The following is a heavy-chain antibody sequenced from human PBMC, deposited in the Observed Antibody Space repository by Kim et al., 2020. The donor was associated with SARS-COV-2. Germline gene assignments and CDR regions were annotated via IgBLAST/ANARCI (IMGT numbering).Heavy chain of an antibody. CDR1: GFTVSHNY. J-gene: IGHJ4*02. CDR3: AREYGGNYYFDC. D-gene: IGHD1-26*01. CDR2: ISTAGYA. V-gene: IGHV3-66*01. Sequence: GGSLRLSCAASGFTVSHNYINWVRQAPGKGLEWVSVISTAGYAYFADSVKGRFAISTDNSKNTVHLQMNNLRAEDTAVYYCAREYGGNYYFDCWGQGTLV.